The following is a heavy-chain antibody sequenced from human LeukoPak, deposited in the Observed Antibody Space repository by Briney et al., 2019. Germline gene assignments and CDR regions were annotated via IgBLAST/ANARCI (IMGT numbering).Heavy chain of an antibody. V-gene: IGHV3-7*01. Sequence: TGGSLRLSCAASGFTVSSNYMNWVRQAPGKGLEWVANIKQDGSEKYYVDSVKGRFTISRDNAKNSLYLQMNSLRAEDTAVYYCARDLLGGGLFDYWGQGTLVTVSS. J-gene: IGHJ4*02. CDR3: ARDLLGGGLFDY. D-gene: IGHD3-16*01. CDR1: GFTVSSNY. CDR2: IKQDGSEK.